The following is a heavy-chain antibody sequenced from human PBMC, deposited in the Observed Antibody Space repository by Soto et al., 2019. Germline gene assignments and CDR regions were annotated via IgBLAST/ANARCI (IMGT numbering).Heavy chain of an antibody. D-gene: IGHD4-17*01. V-gene: IGHV3-23*01. CDR3: AKVDYGDSFDY. Sequence: EVQLLDSGGGLVQPGGSLRLSCVASGLTFSSYAMSWVRQVPGKGLEWVSLIGGSGTNTYYADSVKGRFTISRDNSKNTLDLQMNSLRAEDTAVYYCAKVDYGDSFDYWGQGTPVTVSS. CDR1: GLTFSSYA. J-gene: IGHJ4*02. CDR2: IGGSGTNT.